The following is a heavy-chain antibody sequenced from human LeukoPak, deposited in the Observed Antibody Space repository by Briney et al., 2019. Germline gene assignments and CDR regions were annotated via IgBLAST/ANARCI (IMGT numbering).Heavy chain of an antibody. CDR2: INSDGSST. CDR1: GFTFSSYW. J-gene: IGHJ4*02. V-gene: IGHV3-74*01. D-gene: IGHD5-18*01. CDR3: ARRGYSYGFGY. Sequence: PRGSLRLSCAASGFTFSSYWMHWVRQAPGKGLVWVSRINSDGSSTSYADSVKGRFTISRDNAKNTLYLQMNSLRAEDTAVYYCARRGYSYGFGYWGQGTLVTVSS.